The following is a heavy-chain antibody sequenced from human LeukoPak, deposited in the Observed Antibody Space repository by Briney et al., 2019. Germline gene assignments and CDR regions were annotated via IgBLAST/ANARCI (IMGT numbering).Heavy chain of an antibody. V-gene: IGHV3-21*03. J-gene: IGHJ4*02. Sequence: GGSLRLSCAASGFTFSNYWMNWVRQAPGKGLEWVSSIGISSNKIYYADSVEGRFIISRDNAKNSVYLQMNSLKTEDTAVYYCIGQFSSSGAFDYWGQGTLVTVSS. CDR1: GFTFSNYW. CDR3: IGQFSSSGAFDY. CDR2: IGISSNKI. D-gene: IGHD6-6*01.